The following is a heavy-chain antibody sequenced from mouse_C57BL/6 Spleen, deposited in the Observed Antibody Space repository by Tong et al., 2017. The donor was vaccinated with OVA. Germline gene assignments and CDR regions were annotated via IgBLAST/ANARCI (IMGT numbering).Heavy chain of an antibody. Sequence: EVQLVESGGDLEKPGGSLKLSCEDSGFTFSSYGMSWVRQTPDKRLEWVATISSGGSYTYYPDSAKGRFPISRDNAKSNRYLKMSSLKSEGTAMYYCARGAWFAYWGQGTLITVSA. J-gene: IGHJ3*01. CDR1: GFTFSSYG. V-gene: IGHV5-6*01. CDR3: ARGAWFAY. CDR2: ISSGGSYT.